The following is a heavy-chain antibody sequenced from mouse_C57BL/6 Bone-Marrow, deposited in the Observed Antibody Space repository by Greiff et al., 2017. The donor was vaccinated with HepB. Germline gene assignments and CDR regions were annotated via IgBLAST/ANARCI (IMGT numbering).Heavy chain of an antibody. CDR3: ARELLRDWYFDV. Sequence: EVKLMESRPGLVKPSQSLSLTCSVTGYSITSGYYWNWIRQFPGNKLEWLGYISYDGSNNYNPSLKNRISITRDTSKNQFFLKLNSVTTEDTATYYCARELLRDWYFDVWGTGTTVTVSS. V-gene: IGHV3-6*01. D-gene: IGHD1-1*01. CDR1: GYSITSGYY. CDR2: ISYDGSN. J-gene: IGHJ1*03.